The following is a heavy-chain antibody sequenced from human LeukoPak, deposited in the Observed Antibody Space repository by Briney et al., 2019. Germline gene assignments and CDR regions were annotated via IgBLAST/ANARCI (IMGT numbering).Heavy chain of an antibody. J-gene: IGHJ3*02. V-gene: IGHV3-48*03. CDR1: EFTFSSYE. CDR2: ISGSGSPI. Sequence: PGGSLRLSCVTSEFTFSSYEMNWVRQAPGKGLEWVSYISGSGSPIFYADSVKGRFTISRDNAQNSLYLQVNSLRAEDTAVYYCATEWLLGAMNAFDIWGQGTMVTVSS. CDR3: ATEWLLGAMNAFDI. D-gene: IGHD3-22*01.